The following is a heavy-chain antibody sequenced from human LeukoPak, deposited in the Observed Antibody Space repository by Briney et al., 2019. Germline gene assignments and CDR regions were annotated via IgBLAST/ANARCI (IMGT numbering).Heavy chain of an antibody. Sequence: PSETLSLTCTVPGGSISSSSYYWGWIRQPPGKGLEWIGSIYYSGSTYYNPSLKSRVTISVDTSKNQFSLKLSSVTAADTAVYYCAGTTTAIDYWGQGTLVTVSS. CDR2: IYYSGST. J-gene: IGHJ4*02. CDR3: AGTTTAIDY. CDR1: GGSISSSSYY. V-gene: IGHV4-39*01. D-gene: IGHD4-17*01.